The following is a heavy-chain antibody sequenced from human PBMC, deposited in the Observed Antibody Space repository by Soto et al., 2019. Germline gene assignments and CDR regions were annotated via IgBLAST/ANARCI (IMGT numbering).Heavy chain of an antibody. V-gene: IGHV1-46*01. CDR3: ARGEKIAVAEKLSVFDS. D-gene: IGHD6-19*01. CDR2: FNHRAGDT. Sequence: LVRASDKAFGKTCRRCWMPCLRHTHGQVLGWMGTFNHRAGDTFYAEKFQGRVTMTGETSTSTVSMRLSSLRSENTVVYYCARGEKIAVAEKLSVFDSWCQGTMVTVSS. CDR1: GKTCRRCW. J-gene: IGHJ3*02.